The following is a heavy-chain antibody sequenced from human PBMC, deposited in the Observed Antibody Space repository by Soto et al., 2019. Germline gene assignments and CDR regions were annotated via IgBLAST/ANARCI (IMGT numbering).Heavy chain of an antibody. J-gene: IGHJ3*02. CDR2: IVVGSGNT. CDR3: AARYCSSTSCYFFAFDN. Sequence: GASVKVSCKASGFTFTSSAMQWVRQARGQRLEWIGWIVVGSGNTNYAQKFQERVTITRDMSTSTAYMELSSLRSEDTAVYYCAARYCSSTSCYFFAFDNWGQGTMVTVSS. V-gene: IGHV1-58*02. CDR1: GFTFTSSA. D-gene: IGHD2-2*01.